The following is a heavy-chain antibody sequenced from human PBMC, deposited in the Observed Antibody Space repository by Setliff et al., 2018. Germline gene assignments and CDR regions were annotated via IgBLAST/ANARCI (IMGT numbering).Heavy chain of an antibody. J-gene: IGHJ4*02. CDR2: IIPIFGTA. Sequence: GASVKVSCKASGGTFSSYDISWVRQAPGQGLEWMGRIIPIFGTANYAQKFQGRVTITADKSTSTAYMELSRLRSEDTAVYYCASARPHFGVVIRSPPDYWGQGTLVTVSS. CDR1: GGTFSSYD. D-gene: IGHD3-3*01. CDR3: ASARPHFGVVIRSPPDY. V-gene: IGHV1-69*06.